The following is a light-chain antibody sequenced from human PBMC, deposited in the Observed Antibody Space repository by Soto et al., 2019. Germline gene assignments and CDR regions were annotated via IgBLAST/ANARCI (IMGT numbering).Light chain of an antibody. V-gene: IGLV1-51*02. CDR2: ENN. Sequence: QSVLTQPPSVSAAPGQKFTISCSGSSSNIGSDYVSWYQQLPGTAPKLLIYENNKRPSGIPDRFSGSKSGTSATLGITGLQTGDEADYYCAAWDKSLSGGVFGGGTKLTVL. CDR3: AAWDKSLSGGV. CDR1: SSNIGSDY. J-gene: IGLJ2*01.